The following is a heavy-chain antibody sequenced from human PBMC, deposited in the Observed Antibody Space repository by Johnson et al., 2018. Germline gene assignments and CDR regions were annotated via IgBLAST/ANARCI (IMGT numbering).Heavy chain of an antibody. J-gene: IGHJ6*02. CDR1: GFTFSSYA. CDR3: AKEKVVVVAATQVGFGMDV. V-gene: IGHV3-23*04. CDR2: ISGSGGST. D-gene: IGHD2-15*01. Sequence: VQLVESGGGLVQPGGSLRLSCAASGFTFSSYAMRWVRQAPGKGLEWVSAISGSGGSTYYADSLKGRFTMSRDNSKNTLYLQMNSLRAEETAVHYCAKEKVVVVAATQVGFGMDVWGQGTTFTVSS.